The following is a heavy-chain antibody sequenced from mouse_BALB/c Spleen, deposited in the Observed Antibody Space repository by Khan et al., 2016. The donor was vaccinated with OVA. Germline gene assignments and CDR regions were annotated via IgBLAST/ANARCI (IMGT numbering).Heavy chain of an antibody. CDR1: GFSLTNYG. J-gene: IGHJ2*01. Sequence: QVQLKQSGPGLVQPSQSLSITCTVSGFSLTNYGVHWVRQSPGKGLEWLGVIWSGGITDYNETFISRLSIIKDISTCQVFFKMNRLQANDTAIYYCAKNRNGYFDYWGQGTTLTVSS. CDR3: AKNRNGYFDY. V-gene: IGHV2-2*02. D-gene: IGHD1-1*02. CDR2: IWSGGIT.